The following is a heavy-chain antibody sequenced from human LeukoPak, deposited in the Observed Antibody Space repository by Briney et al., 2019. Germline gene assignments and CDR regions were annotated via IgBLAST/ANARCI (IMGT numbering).Heavy chain of an antibody. J-gene: IGHJ4*02. CDR3: ARSSSTSRRYYGSGSSRVGYFDY. CDR2: INHSGST. V-gene: IGHV4-34*01. Sequence: SSETLSLTCAVYGGSFSGYYWSWIRQPPGKGLEWIGEINHSGSTNYNPSLKSRVTISVDTSKNQFSLKLSSVTAADTAVYYCARSSSTSRRYYGSGSSRVGYFDYWGQGTLVTVSS. CDR1: GGSFSGYY. D-gene: IGHD3-10*01.